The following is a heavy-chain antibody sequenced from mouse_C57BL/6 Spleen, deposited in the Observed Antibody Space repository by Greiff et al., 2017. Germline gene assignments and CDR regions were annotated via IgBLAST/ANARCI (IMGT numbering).Heavy chain of an antibody. CDR3: ARRDLGWP. J-gene: IGHJ3*01. CDR1: GYTFTSYG. D-gene: IGHD4-1*01. V-gene: IGHV1-81*01. Sequence: QVHVKQPGAELARPGASVKLSCKASGYTFTSYGISWVKPRTGQGLVWIGEVFPRSGNTYYNEKFKGKATLTAEQSSRTAYMEVRSLTSEDSAVYFCARRDLGWPWGQGTLVTVSA. CDR2: VFPRSGNT.